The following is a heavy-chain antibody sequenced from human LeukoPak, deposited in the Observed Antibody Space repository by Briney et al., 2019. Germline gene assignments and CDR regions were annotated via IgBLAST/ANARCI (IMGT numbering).Heavy chain of an antibody. V-gene: IGHV3-74*03. D-gene: IGHD3-3*01. Sequence: GGSLRLSCAASGLTLSTYWMHWVRQGPGKGLVWVSYISPDGTITKYADSVKGRFTISRDNAKNTLYLQMNSLRAEDTAVYYCATPWSYWGQGTLVTVSS. J-gene: IGHJ4*02. CDR1: GLTLSTYW. CDR3: ATPWSY. CDR2: ISPDGTIT.